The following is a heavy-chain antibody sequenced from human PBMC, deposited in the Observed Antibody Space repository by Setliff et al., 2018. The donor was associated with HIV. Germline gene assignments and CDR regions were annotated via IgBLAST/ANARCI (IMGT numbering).Heavy chain of an antibody. J-gene: IGHJ4*02. CDR2: ISGSGDIT. V-gene: IGHV3-23*01. CDR3: ARLPAWTPGIAADVTDY. CDR1: GFSFRSYA. D-gene: IGHD6-13*01. Sequence: PGGSLRLSCAASGFSFRSYAVSWVRQAPGKGLEWVSVISGSGDITYYRESVKGRFTVSRDNSNNTVYLQMNSLRAEDTALYYCARLPAWTPGIAADVTDYWGQGTLVTVSS.